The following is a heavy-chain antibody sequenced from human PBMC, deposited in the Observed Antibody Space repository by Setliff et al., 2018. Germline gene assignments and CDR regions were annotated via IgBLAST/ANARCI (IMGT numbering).Heavy chain of an antibody. D-gene: IGHD6-13*01. CDR2: IYYSGST. CDR1: GGSISSSSYY. V-gene: IGHV4-39*01. CDR3: ARQAPSSSWTYYYYYGMGV. J-gene: IGHJ6*02. Sequence: SETLSLTCTVSGGSISSSSYYWGWIRQPPGKGLEWIGSIYYSGSTYYNPSLKSRVTISVDTSKNQFSLKLSSVTAADTAVYYCARQAPSSSWTYYYYYGMGVWGQGTTVTVS.